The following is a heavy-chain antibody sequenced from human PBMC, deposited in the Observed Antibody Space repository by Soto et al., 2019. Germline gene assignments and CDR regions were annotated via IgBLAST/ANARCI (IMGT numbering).Heavy chain of an antibody. Sequence: GASVKVSCKASGGTFSSYAISWVRQAPGQGLEWMGGIIPIFGTANYAQKFQGRVTITADESTSTAYMELSSLRSEDTAVYYCARSRTEITIFGVVGQEPYYYGMDVWGQGTTVTVS. CDR3: ARSRTEITIFGVVGQEPYYYGMDV. CDR2: IIPIFGTA. V-gene: IGHV1-69*13. J-gene: IGHJ6*02. CDR1: GGTFSSYA. D-gene: IGHD3-3*01.